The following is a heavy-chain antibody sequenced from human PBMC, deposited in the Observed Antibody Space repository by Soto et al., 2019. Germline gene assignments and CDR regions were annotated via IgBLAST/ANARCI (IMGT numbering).Heavy chain of an antibody. CDR2: IYYSGST. CDR1: GGSISSYY. CDR3: ARDDVIVFRKEYYYYGMDV. D-gene: IGHD3-22*01. V-gene: IGHV4-59*01. J-gene: IGHJ6*02. Sequence: QVQLQESGPGLVKPSETLSLTCTVSGGSISSYYWSWIRQPPGKGLEWIGYIYYSGSTNYNPSLKSRVTISVDTSKNQFSLKLSSVTAADTAVYYCARDDVIVFRKEYYYYGMDVWGQGTTVTVSS.